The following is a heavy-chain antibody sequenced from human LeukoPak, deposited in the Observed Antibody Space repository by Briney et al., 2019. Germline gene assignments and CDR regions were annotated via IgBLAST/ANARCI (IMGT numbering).Heavy chain of an antibody. D-gene: IGHD4-17*01. Sequence: ASVKVSCKASGGTFSSYAISWVRQAPGQGLEWMGGISAYNGNTNYAQKLQGRVTMTTDTSTSTAYMELRSLRSDDTAVYYCARNTVRPDYWGQGTLVTVSS. CDR2: ISAYNGNT. J-gene: IGHJ4*02. V-gene: IGHV1-18*01. CDR3: ARNTVRPDY. CDR1: GGTFSSYA.